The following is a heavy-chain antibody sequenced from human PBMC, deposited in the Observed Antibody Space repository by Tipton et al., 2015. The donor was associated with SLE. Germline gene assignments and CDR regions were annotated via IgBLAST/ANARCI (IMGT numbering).Heavy chain of an antibody. J-gene: IGHJ4*02. Sequence: SLRLSCAASGFTFSSYAMSWVRQAPGKGMEWVSAISGSGGSTYYADSVKGRFTISRDNSKTTLYLQMNSLRAEDTAVYYCARDSDYGDLYYLDYWVQGFLVTVSS. V-gene: IGHV3-23*01. CDR1: GFTFSSYA. CDR3: ARDSDYGDLYYLDY. CDR2: ISGSGGST. D-gene: IGHD4-17*01.